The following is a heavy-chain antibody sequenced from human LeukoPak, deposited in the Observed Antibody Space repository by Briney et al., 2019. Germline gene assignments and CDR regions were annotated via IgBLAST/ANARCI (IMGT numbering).Heavy chain of an antibody. CDR3: ARDEYYGSAPQLDY. Sequence: GGSLRLSCAASGFTFSDYYMSWIRQAPGKGLEWVSYISSSGSTIYYADSVKGRFTISRDNAKNSLYLQMNSLRAEDTAVYYCARDEYYGSAPQLDYWGQGTLVTVSS. J-gene: IGHJ4*02. D-gene: IGHD3-10*01. CDR1: GFTFSDYY. V-gene: IGHV3-11*01. CDR2: ISSSGSTI.